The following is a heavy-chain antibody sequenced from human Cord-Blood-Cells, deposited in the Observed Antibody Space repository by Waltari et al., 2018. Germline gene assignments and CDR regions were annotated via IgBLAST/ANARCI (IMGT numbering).Heavy chain of an antibody. J-gene: IGHJ4*02. V-gene: IGHV1-69*01. CDR1: GGTFSSYA. Sequence: QVQLVQSGAEVKKPGSSVKVSCKASGGTFSSYAISWVRQAHGQGLEWMGGSIPIVGTANYAQKFKGRVTITADESTSTAYMELSSLRSEDTAVYYCARGPLTTVIPDYWGQGTLVTVSS. D-gene: IGHD4-17*01. CDR2: SIPIVGTA. CDR3: ARGPLTTVIPDY.